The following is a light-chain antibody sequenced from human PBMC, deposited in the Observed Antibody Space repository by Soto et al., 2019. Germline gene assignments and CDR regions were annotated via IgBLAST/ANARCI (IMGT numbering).Light chain of an antibody. CDR1: HRVSSY. J-gene: IGKJ4*01. CDR3: QQYNAWPLT. V-gene: IGKV3-15*01. CDR2: GAS. Sequence: EIVMTQSPATLSVSPGERATLSCRASHRVSSYLAWYQQNPGQAPRLLSYGASTRATGIPARFSGSGSGTEFTLTISSLQSEDFAVYYCQQYNAWPLTFGGGTKVEIK.